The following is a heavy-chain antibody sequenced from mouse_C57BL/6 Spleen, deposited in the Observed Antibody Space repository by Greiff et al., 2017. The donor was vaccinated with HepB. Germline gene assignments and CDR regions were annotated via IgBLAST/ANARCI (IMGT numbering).Heavy chain of an antibody. Sequence: EVKLQESGPGLVKPSQSLSLTCSVTGYSITSGYYWNWIRQFPGNKLEWMGYISYDGSNNYNPSLKNRISITRDTSKNQFFLKLNSVTTEDTATYYCAREGDGRGGYWGQGTTLTVSS. CDR2: ISYDGSN. CDR1: GYSITSGYY. CDR3: AREGDGRGGY. D-gene: IGHD2-3*01. V-gene: IGHV3-6*01. J-gene: IGHJ2*01.